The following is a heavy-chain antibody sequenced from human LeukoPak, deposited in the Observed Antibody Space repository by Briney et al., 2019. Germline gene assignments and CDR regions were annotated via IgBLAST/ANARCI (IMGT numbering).Heavy chain of an antibody. CDR3: ARVLYYDSSGYFDY. CDR2: IIPIFGTA. Sequence: SVKVSCKASGGTFSSYAISWVRQAPGQGLEWMGGIIPIFGTANYAQKFQGRVTITTDESTRTAYMELSSLRSEDTAVYYCARVLYYDSSGYFDYWGQGTLVTVSS. CDR1: GGTFSSYA. V-gene: IGHV1-69*05. D-gene: IGHD3-22*01. J-gene: IGHJ4*02.